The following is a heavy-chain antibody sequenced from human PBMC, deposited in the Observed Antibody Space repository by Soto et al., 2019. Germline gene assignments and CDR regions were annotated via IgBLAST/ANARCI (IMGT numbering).Heavy chain of an antibody. CDR2: INPTGSMT. J-gene: IGHJ3*02. Sequence: ASVKVSCKASGYSFITSYHMHCVRHAPGQGLEWMGIINPTGSMTRYSQKFQGRLTMTRDTSTATDYMELSNLTSEDTAVYFCARDTGYDHDAFDIWGQGTRVTV. CDR3: ARDTGYDHDAFDI. V-gene: IGHV1-46*01. D-gene: IGHD5-12*01. CDR1: GYSFITSYH.